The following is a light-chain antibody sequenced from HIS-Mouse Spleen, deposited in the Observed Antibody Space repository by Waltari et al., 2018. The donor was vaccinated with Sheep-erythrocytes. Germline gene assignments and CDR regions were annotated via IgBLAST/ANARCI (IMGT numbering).Light chain of an antibody. V-gene: IGKV3-11*01. CDR2: DAS. Sequence: EIVLTQSPATLSLSPGERATLSCRASQRVSSYLVWYQQKPGQAPRLLIYDASNRATGIPARFSGSGSGTDFTLTISSLEPEDFAVYYCQQRSNWYTFGQGTKLEIK. CDR3: QQRSNWYT. CDR1: QRVSSY. J-gene: IGKJ2*01.